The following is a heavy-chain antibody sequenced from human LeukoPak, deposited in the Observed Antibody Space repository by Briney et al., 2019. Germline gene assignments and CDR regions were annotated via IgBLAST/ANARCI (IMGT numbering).Heavy chain of an antibody. CDR3: AGAYYYGSGIGY. CDR2: VYYSGTT. V-gene: IGHV4-59*01. CDR1: HGSFSSYY. D-gene: IGHD3-10*01. Sequence: PSETLSLTCTVSHGSFSSYYWSWIRQSPGKGLEWIGYVYYSGTTNYNPSLKSRVIMSLDTSKNQFSLKLSSMTAADTAVYYCAGAYYYGSGIGYWGQGTLVTVSS. J-gene: IGHJ4*02.